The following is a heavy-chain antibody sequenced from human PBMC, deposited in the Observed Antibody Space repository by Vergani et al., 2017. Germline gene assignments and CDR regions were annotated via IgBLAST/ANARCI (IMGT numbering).Heavy chain of an antibody. Sequence: VQLVQSGAEVKKPGASVKVSCKASGYTFTSYYTHWVRQAPGQGLEWMGWINPNSGGTNYAQKFQGRVTMTRDTSISTAYMELSRLRSDDTAVYYCASLDIAAAGYYYGMDVWGQGTTVTVSS. J-gene: IGHJ6*02. CDR1: GYTFTSYY. V-gene: IGHV1-2*02. CDR3: ASLDIAAAGYYYGMDV. D-gene: IGHD6-13*01. CDR2: INPNSGGT.